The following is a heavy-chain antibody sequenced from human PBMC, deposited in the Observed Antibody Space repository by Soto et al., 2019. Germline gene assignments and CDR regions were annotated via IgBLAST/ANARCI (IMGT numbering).Heavy chain of an antibody. CDR3: ARHAPYCSGGSCYYFDY. CDR1: GGSISSSSYY. V-gene: IGHV4-39*01. CDR2: IYYSGST. D-gene: IGHD2-15*01. Sequence: SETLSLTCTVSGGSISSSSYYWGWIRQPPGKGLEWIGSIYYSGSTYYNPSLKSRVTISVDTSKNQFSLKLSSVTAADTAVYYCARHAPYCSGGSCYYFDYWGQGTLVTVSS. J-gene: IGHJ4*02.